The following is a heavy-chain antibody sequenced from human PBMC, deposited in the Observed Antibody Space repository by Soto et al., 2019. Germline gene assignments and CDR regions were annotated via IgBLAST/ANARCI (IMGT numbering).Heavy chain of an antibody. J-gene: IGHJ4*02. V-gene: IGHV4-39*01. CDR1: GDSIGTTHSY. CDR3: ARHEGNGNVWPLDY. D-gene: IGHD2-8*01. CDR2: IHYSGST. Sequence: SETLSLTCTVSGDSIGTTHSYWAWIRQSPGKGLEWIGNIHYSGSTYYMPSLRSRATLSVDTSKNQFSLRLTSVTAEDTAVYYCARHEGNGNVWPLDYWGQGILVTVS.